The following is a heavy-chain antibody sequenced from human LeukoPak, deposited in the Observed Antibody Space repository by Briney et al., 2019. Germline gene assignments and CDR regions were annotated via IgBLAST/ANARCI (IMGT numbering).Heavy chain of an antibody. CDR2: IGVAANT. CDR3: ARQNTPHGNFDY. CDR1: GFTFSSYA. J-gene: IGHJ4*02. V-gene: IGHV3-13*01. D-gene: IGHD1-26*01. Sequence: QPGGSLRLSCAASGFTFSSYAMSWVRQATGKGLEWVSAIGVAANTFYSGSVKGRFTISRENAKNSLYLMSSLRAEDTAVYYCARQNTPHGNFDYWGQGTLVTVSS.